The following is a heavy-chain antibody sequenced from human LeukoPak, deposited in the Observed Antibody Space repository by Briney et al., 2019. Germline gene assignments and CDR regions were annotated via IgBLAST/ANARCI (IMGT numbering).Heavy chain of an antibody. CDR1: GFTFSSYS. J-gene: IGHJ4*02. CDR3: ARRGFGFFDC. D-gene: IGHD3-3*01. Sequence: PGGSLRLSCAASGFTFSSYSMNWVRQAPGKGLEWVSDISSSSSTIYYADSVKGRFTISRDNAKNSLYLQMNSLRAEHTALYYCARRGFGFFDCWGQGTLVTVSS. V-gene: IGHV3-48*01. CDR2: ISSSSSTI.